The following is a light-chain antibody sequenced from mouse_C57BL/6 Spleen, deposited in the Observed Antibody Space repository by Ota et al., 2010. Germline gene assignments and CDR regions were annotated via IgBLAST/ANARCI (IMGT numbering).Light chain of an antibody. Sequence: DIVMTQSHKFMSTSVGDRVSITCKASQDVNTAVVWYHQKPGQSPKVLIYWASTRESGVPDRFTGSGSGTDFTLTISSVKAEDLAVYYCQQYYSSPFTFGSGTKLETK. CDR1: QDVNTA. V-gene: IGKV6-25*01. CDR3: QQYYSSPFT. J-gene: IGKJ4*01. CDR2: WAS.